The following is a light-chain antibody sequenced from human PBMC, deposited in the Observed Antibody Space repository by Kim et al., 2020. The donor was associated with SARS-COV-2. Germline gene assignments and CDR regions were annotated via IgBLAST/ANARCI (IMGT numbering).Light chain of an antibody. CDR2: GSS. Sequence: SPGERATLSCRATETIRSGYLAWYQQRLGQAPRLLIYGSSSRATGIPDRFSGSGAGTDFTLTISRLEPEDFAVYYCQQYGSPPFTFGQGTKLEIK. J-gene: IGKJ2*01. CDR1: ETIRSGY. V-gene: IGKV3-20*01. CDR3: QQYGSPPFT.